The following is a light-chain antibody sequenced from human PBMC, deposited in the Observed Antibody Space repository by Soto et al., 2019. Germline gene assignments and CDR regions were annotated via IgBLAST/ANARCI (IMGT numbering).Light chain of an antibody. J-gene: IGKJ1*01. CDR3: QQYGSSPWT. Sequence: EIVLTQSPATLSLSPGEGATLSCRAIQSVSSYLAWYQQKPGQAPRLLIHGASTRAPGFPARFSGSGSGTDFTLTISRLEPEDFAVYYCQQYGSSPWTFGQGTKVDIK. CDR1: QSVSSY. V-gene: IGKV3-20*01. CDR2: GAS.